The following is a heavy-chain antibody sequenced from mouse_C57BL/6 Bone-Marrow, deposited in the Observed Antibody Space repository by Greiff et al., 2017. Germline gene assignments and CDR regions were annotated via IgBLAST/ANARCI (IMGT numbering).Heavy chain of an antibody. CDR2: ISDGGSYT. D-gene: IGHD6-5*01. Sequence: EVKLMESGGGLVKPGGSLKLSCAASGFTFSSYAMSWVRQTPEKRLEWVATISDGGSYTYYPDNVKGRFTISRDNAKNNLYLQMRHLKSEDTAMYYCARDPISPSYGGQGTLVTVSA. CDR3: ARDPISPSY. V-gene: IGHV5-4*01. CDR1: GFTFSSYA. J-gene: IGHJ3*01.